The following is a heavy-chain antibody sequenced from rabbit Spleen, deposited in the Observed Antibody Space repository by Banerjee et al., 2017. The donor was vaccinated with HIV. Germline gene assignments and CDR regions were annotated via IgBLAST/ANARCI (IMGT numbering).Heavy chain of an antibody. CDR1: GVSFSFNSY. V-gene: IGHV1S45*01. CDR2: IDTGSSGFT. Sequence: QEQLVESGGGLVQPEGSLKLTCTASGVSFSFNSYMCWVRQDPGKGLEWIACIDTGSSGFTYFASWAKGRFTISKTSSTTVTLQMTSLTAADTATYFCARDSGSSFSSYGMDLWGPGTLVTVS. D-gene: IGHD8-1*01. CDR3: ARDSGSSFSSYGMDL. J-gene: IGHJ6*01.